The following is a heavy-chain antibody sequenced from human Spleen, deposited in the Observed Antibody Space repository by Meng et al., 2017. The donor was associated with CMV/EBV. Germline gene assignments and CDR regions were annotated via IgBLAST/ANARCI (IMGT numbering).Heavy chain of an antibody. D-gene: IGHD4-23*01. V-gene: IGHV3-30-3*01. J-gene: IGHJ3*02. CDR2: ISYDGSNK. Sequence: FSSYDMHWVRQAPGKGLEWVAVISYDGSNKYYADSVKGRFTISRDNSKNTLYLQMNSLRAEDTAVYYCARDPRLDYGGIPLGAFDIWGQGTMVTVSS. CDR3: ARDPRLDYGGIPLGAFDI. CDR1: FSSYD.